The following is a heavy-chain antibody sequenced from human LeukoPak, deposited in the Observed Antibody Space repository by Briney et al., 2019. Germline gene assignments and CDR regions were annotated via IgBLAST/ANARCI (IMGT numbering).Heavy chain of an antibody. V-gene: IGHV1-18*01. D-gene: IGHD3-22*01. CDR3: ARCSSGYYFPIVGLIDY. J-gene: IGHJ4*02. Sequence: ASVKVSCKASGYTFTSYGISWVRQAPGQGLEWMGWISAYNGNTNYAQKLQGRVTMTTDTSTSTAYMELRSLRSDDTAVYYCARCSSGYYFPIVGLIDYWGQGTLVTVSS. CDR2: ISAYNGNT. CDR1: GYTFTSYG.